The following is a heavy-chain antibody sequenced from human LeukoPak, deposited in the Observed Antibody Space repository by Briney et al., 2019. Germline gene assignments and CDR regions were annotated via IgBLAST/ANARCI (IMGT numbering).Heavy chain of an antibody. D-gene: IGHD3-3*01. V-gene: IGHV3-30*04. CDR1: GFTFSSYA. J-gene: IGHJ4*02. Sequence: GRSLRLSCAASGFTFSSYAMHWVRQAPGKGLEWVAVISYDGSNKYYADSVKGRFTISRDNSKNTLYLQMNSLRAEDTAVYYCASGVTIFGVVIDYFDYWGQGTLATVSS. CDR3: ASGVTIFGVVIDYFDY. CDR2: ISYDGSNK.